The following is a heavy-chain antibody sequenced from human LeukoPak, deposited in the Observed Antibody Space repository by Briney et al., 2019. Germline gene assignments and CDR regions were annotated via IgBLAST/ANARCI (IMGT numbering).Heavy chain of an antibody. CDR2: INHSGST. D-gene: IGHD1-26*01. CDR1: GGSFSGYY. J-gene: IGHJ6*03. V-gene: IGHV4-34*01. CDR3: ARGGWELVAGAYYYYYMDV. Sequence: SETLSLTCAVYGGSFSGYYWSWIRQPPGKGLEWIGEINHSGSTNYNPSLKSRVTISVDTSKNQFSLKLSSVTAADTAVYYCARGGWELVAGAYYYYYMDVWGKGTTVTVSS.